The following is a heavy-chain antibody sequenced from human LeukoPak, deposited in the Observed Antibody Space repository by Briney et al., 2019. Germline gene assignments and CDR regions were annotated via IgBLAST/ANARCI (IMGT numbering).Heavy chain of an antibody. D-gene: IGHD6-19*01. Sequence: GGSLRLSCAASGFTVTSNYMTWVRQAPGKGLEWVSVIYTSGNTYYSDSVKDRFTISRDISKNTVYLQMNSLRAEDTAVYYCVRGGSGWYLYDYWGQGTLVTVSS. CDR2: IYTSGNT. V-gene: IGHV3-66*01. J-gene: IGHJ4*02. CDR1: GFTVTSNY. CDR3: VRGGSGWYLYDY.